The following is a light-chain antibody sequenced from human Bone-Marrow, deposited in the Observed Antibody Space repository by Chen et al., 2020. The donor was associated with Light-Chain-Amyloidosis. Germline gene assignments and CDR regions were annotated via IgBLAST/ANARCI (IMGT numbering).Light chain of an antibody. J-gene: IGLJ1*01. CDR1: SSDVGGYNF. CDR3: SSKTSSATLYV. Sequence: QSALTQPASVSGSPGQSITISCTGTSSDVGGYNFVSWYQQHPGKAPKLMIYDVSNRPSGVSNRFSGSKSGNTASLTISGLQAEDEADYYCSSKTSSATLYVFGTGIKVTVL. CDR2: DVS. V-gene: IGLV2-14*03.